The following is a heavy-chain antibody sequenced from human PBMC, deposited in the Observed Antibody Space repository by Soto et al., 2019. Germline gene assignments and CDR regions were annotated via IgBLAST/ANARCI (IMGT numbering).Heavy chain of an antibody. D-gene: IGHD6-13*01. CDR2: IYHSGST. CDR1: GGSISSGGYS. J-gene: IGHJ5*02. Sequence: SETLSLTCAVSGGSISSGGYSWSWILQPPGKGLEWIGYIYHSGSTYYNPSLKSRVTISVDRSKNQFSLKLSSVTAADTAVYYCARVPTPPRIAAARGGFDPWGQGTLVTVSS. CDR3: ARVPTPPRIAAARGGFDP. V-gene: IGHV4-30-2*01.